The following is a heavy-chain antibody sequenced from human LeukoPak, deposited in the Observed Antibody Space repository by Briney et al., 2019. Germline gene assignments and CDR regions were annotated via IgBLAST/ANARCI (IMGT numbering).Heavy chain of an antibody. CDR2: IYTSGST. V-gene: IGHV4-61*02. Sequence: SETLSLTCTVSGGSISSGSYYWSWIRQPAGKGLEWIGRIYTSGSTNYNPSLKSRVTISVDTSKNQFSLKLSSVTAADTAVYYCARTQMTTVTTESVGRYYYYMDVWGKGTTVTISS. CDR1: GGSISSGSYY. J-gene: IGHJ6*03. CDR3: ARTQMTTVTTESVGRYYYYMDV. D-gene: IGHD4-17*01.